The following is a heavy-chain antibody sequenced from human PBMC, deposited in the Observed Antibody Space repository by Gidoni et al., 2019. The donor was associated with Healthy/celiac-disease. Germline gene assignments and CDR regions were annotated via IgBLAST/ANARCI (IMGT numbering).Heavy chain of an antibody. V-gene: IGHV1-46*01. Sequence: QVHLVPSGAEVKKPGASVPVSCKASGYTFTSYYMHWVRQAHGQKFQGRVTMTRETSTSTVYMELSSLRSEDTAVYYWARVGGSSWYYFDYWGQGTLVTVSS. CDR3: ARVGGSSWYYFDY. J-gene: IGHJ4*02. D-gene: IGHD6-13*01. CDR1: GYTFTSYY.